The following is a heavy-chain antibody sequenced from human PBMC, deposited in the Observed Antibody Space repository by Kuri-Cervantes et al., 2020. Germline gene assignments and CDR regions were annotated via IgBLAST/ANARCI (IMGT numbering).Heavy chain of an antibody. CDR3: ARELVPDAFDI. D-gene: IGHD6-6*01. CDR1: GFSLSTSGMR. CDR2: IDWDDDK. J-gene: IGHJ3*02. V-gene: IGHV2-70*04. Sequence: SGPTLVKPTQTLTLTCTFSGFSLSTSGMRVSWIRQPPGKALEWLARIDWDDDKFYSTSLKTRLTISKDTSKNQVVLTMTNTDPADAATYYCARELVPDAFDIWGQGTMVTVSS.